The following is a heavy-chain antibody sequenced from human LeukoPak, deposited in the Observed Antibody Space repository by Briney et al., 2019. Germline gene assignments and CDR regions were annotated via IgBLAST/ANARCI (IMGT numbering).Heavy chain of an antibody. CDR3: AKDEHRSLDAFDI. V-gene: IGHV3-21*04. D-gene: IGHD1/OR15-1a*01. J-gene: IGHJ3*02. Sequence: KTGGSLRLSCAASGFTFSSYTMNWVRQAPGKGLEGVSSISCGDSYIYYADSVKGRFTISRDNAKNSLYLQMNSLRAEDTAVYYCAKDEHRSLDAFDIWGQGTMVTVSS. CDR2: ISCGDSYI. CDR1: GFTFSSYT.